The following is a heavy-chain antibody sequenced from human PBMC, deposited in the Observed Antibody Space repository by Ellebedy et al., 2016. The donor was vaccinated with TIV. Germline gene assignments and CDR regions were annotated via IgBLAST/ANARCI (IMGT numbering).Heavy chain of an antibody. CDR3: ARGPGLLTGPLAAPGSGY. J-gene: IGHJ4*02. Sequence: SETLSLTCAVSGGSISSSNWWSWVRPPPGKGLEWIGEIYHSGSTNYNPSLKSRVTISVDKSKNQFSLKVSSVTAADTAVYYCARGPGLLTGPLAAPGSGYWGQGALVTVSS. D-gene: IGHD6-13*01. V-gene: IGHV4-4*02. CDR2: IYHSGST. CDR1: GGSISSSNW.